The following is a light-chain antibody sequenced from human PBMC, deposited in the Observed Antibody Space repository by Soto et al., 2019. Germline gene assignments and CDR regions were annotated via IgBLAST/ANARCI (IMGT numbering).Light chain of an antibody. CDR1: QSVRDNY. CDR2: DTS. Sequence: EIVLTQSPGTVYLSPGERATLSCRASQSVRDNYLAWYQQRPGQAPRLLIFDTSRRATGIPDRFTGSRSGTDFALTSSRVEPRDIAVYFCLQYGSSPGTFGEGTKGEI. CDR3: LQYGSSPGT. V-gene: IGKV3-20*01. J-gene: IGKJ1*01.